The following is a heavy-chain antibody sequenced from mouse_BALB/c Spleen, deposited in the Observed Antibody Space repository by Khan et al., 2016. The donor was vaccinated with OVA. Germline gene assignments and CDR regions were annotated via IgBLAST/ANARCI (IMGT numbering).Heavy chain of an antibody. D-gene: IGHD2-14*01. CDR2: MIFSGNT. V-gene: IGHV3-8*02. CDR3: ARSTYRYAFAY. Sequence: VQLKESGPSLVKPSQTLSLTCSVTGDSITSGYWSWIRKFPGNKLEYMGYMIFSGNTYYNPSLKSRISITRHTSKNQYYLPLNSVTTEDTATYYCARSTYRYAFAYWGQGTLVTVSA. J-gene: IGHJ3*01. CDR1: GDSITSGY.